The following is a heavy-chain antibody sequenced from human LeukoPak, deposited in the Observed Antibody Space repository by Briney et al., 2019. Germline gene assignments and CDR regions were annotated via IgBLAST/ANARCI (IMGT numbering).Heavy chain of an antibody. Sequence: PSETLSLTCTVSDGSISTYYWSWIRQPPGKGLEWIGYIYYSGSTNYNPSLKSRVTISVDTSKYQFSLKLSSVTAADTAVYYCARETSWRNYYYMDVWGKGTTVTISS. CDR3: ARETSWRNYYYMDV. CDR2: IYYSGST. J-gene: IGHJ6*03. D-gene: IGHD5-24*01. V-gene: IGHV4-59*01. CDR1: DGSISTYY.